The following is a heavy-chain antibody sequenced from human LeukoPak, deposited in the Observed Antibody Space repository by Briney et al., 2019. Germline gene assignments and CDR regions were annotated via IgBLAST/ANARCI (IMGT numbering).Heavy chain of an antibody. V-gene: IGHV5-51*01. Sequence: GESLKISCKGSGYTFTNYWIHWVRQMPGKGLEWMGNVYPGDSDTRYSPSFQGQVTISADKSITTTYLQWNSLKASDTAIYYCARQLDYGGFGAFGIWGQGTMVTVSS. CDR3: ARQLDYGGFGAFGI. CDR2: VYPGDSDT. J-gene: IGHJ3*02. D-gene: IGHD4-23*01. CDR1: GYTFTNYW.